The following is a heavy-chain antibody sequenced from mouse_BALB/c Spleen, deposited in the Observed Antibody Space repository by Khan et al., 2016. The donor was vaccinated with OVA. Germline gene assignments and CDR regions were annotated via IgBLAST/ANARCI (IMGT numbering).Heavy chain of an antibody. V-gene: IGHV3-2*02. D-gene: IGHD3-3*01. CDR2: INYSGRT. CDR3: ARGRSY. CDR1: GYSITSDYA. Sequence: EVQLQESGPGLVKPSQSLSLTCAVTGYSITSDYAWNWIRQFPGNKLEWMGYINYSGRTSYTPSLKSRISITRDTSRNQFFLQWNSVTIEDTATYYCARGRSYWGQGTLVTVSA. J-gene: IGHJ3*01.